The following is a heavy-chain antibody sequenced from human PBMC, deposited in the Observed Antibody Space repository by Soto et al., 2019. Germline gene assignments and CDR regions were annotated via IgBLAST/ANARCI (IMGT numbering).Heavy chain of an antibody. D-gene: IGHD2-15*01. V-gene: IGHV3-23*01. J-gene: IGHJ4*02. Sequence: GGSLRLSCAASGFTFSSYAMSWVRQAPGKGLEWVSAISGSGGSTHYADSVKGRFTISRDNSKNTLYLQMNSLRAEDTAVYYCAKVVALGPYFDYWGQGTLVTVSS. CDR3: AKVVALGPYFDY. CDR2: ISGSGGST. CDR1: GFTFSSYA.